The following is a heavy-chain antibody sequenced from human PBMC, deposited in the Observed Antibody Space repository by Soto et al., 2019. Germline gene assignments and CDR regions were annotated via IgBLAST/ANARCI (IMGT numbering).Heavy chain of an antibody. CDR2: VNPKSGGT. Sequence: GASVKVSCKASGYTFTDYYIHWFRQAPGQGLEWMGWVNPKSGGTNYAQKFQGRVTITADESTSTAYMELSSLRSEDTAVYYCARDAGPSYDYGDYVKTPGYFQHWGQGTLVTVSS. V-gene: IGHV1-2*02. CDR1: GYTFTDYY. J-gene: IGHJ1*01. CDR3: ARDAGPSYDYGDYVKTPGYFQH. D-gene: IGHD4-17*01.